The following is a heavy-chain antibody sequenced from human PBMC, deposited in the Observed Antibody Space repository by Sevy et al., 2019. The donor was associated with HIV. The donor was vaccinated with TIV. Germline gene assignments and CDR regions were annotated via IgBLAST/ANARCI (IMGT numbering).Heavy chain of an antibody. V-gene: IGHV3-23*01. D-gene: IGHD2-2*01. J-gene: IGHJ4*02. Sequence: GGSLRLSCAVSGFTFSDYAMSWVRQPPGGGLEWVSAIGGSGDRTFYADSVKGRFTISRDNSRSTLSLEMNDLRDDDTAFYYCARRPAYLYWGQGTLVTVSS. CDR1: GFTFSDYA. CDR2: IGGSGDRT. CDR3: ARRPAYLY.